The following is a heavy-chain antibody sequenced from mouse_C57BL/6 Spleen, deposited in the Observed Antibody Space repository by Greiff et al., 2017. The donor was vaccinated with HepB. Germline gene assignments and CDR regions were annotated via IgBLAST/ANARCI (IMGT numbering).Heavy chain of an antibody. Sequence: EVQVVESEGGLVQPGSSMKLSCTASGFTFSDYYMAWVRQVPEKGLEWVANINYDGSSTYYLDSLKSRFIISRDNAKNILYLQMSSLKSEDTATYYCARDTVLDYWGQGTTLTVSS. CDR1: GFTFSDYY. CDR3: ARDTVLDY. J-gene: IGHJ2*01. CDR2: INYDGSST. V-gene: IGHV5-16*01.